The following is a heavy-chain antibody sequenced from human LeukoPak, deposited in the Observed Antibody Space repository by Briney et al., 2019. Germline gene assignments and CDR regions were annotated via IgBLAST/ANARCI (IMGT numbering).Heavy chain of an antibody. CDR2: IISILGIA. V-gene: IGHV1-69*04. Sequence: ASVKVSCKASGGTFSSYAISWVRQAPGQGLEWMGRIISILGIANYAQKFQGRVTITADKSTSTAYMELSSLRSEDTAVYYCARVVGADRGYDEGYFDYWGQGTLVTVSS. J-gene: IGHJ4*02. CDR3: ARVVGADRGYDEGYFDY. CDR1: GGTFSSYA. D-gene: IGHD5-12*01.